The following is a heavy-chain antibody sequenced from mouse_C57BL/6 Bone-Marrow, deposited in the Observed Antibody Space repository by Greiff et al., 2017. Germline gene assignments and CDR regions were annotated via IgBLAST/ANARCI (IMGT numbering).Heavy chain of an antibody. Sequence: EVQLVESGGGLVKPGGSLKLSCAASGFTFSDYGMHWVRQAPEKGLEWVAYISSGSSTIYYADTVKGRFTISRDNAKNTLFLQMTSLRSEDTAMYYCARCGCEYAMDYWGQGTSVTVSS. CDR2: ISSGSSTI. CDR3: ARCGCEYAMDY. V-gene: IGHV5-17*01. J-gene: IGHJ4*01. CDR1: GFTFSDYG. D-gene: IGHD2-2*01.